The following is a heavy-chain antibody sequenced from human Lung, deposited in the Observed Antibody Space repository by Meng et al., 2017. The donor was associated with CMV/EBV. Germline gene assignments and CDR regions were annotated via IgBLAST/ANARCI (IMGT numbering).Heavy chain of an antibody. D-gene: IGHD6-13*01. CDR1: GGSLTSRHW. Sequence: AGSGGSLTSRHWFSSVRQPPGEGLVWIGAIYRSGSTTYPPSLKSRVTISVDKSKTQFSLKLSSVTAADTAVYSCARDSGYQQGLDYWGQGTLVTVSS. CDR2: IYRSGST. J-gene: IGHJ4*02. V-gene: IGHV4-4*01. CDR3: ARDSGYQQGLDY.